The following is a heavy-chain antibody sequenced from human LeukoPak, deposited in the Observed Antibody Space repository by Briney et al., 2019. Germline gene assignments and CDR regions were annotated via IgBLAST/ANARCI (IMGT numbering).Heavy chain of an antibody. Sequence: GGSLRLSCAAFGFTFSSSAMHWVRQAPDKGLEWVAVISYDGSNKYYADSVKGRFTISRDNSKNTLYLQMNSLRADDTAVYYCASDRDSSGWYEGFDYWGQGTLVTVSS. CDR1: GFTFSSSA. CDR3: ASDRDSSGWYEGFDY. D-gene: IGHD6-19*01. V-gene: IGHV3-30-3*01. J-gene: IGHJ4*02. CDR2: ISYDGSNK.